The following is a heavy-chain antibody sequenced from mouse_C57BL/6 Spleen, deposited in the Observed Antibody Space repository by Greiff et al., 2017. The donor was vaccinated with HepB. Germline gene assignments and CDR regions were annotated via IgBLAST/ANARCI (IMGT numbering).Heavy chain of an antibody. J-gene: IGHJ4*01. V-gene: IGHV1-81*01. CDR1: GYTFTSYG. D-gene: IGHD2-4*01. CDR3: ARVGYYDYEDYAMDY. CDR2: IYPRSGNT. Sequence: QVQLQQSGAELARPGASVKLSCKASGYTFTSYGISWVKQSTGQGLEWIGEIYPRSGNTYYNEKFKGKATLTADKSSSTAYMELRSLTSEDSAVYFCARVGYYDYEDYAMDYWGQGTSVTVSS.